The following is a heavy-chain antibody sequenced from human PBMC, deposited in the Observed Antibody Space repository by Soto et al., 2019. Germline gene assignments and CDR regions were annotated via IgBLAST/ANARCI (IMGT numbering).Heavy chain of an antibody. CDR3: SRDGLLRDYDFWSGYPDLYYYYYYMDV. Sequence: PGGSLRLSCAASGFTFSSYAMHWVRQAPGKGLEYVSAISSNGGSTYYANYVKGRFTISRDNSKNTLYLQMGSLRAEKMDVYYSSRDGLLRDYDFWSGYPDLYYYYYYMDVWGKGTTVTVLL. CDR1: GFTFSSYA. D-gene: IGHD3-3*01. V-gene: IGHV3-64*01. J-gene: IGHJ6*03. CDR2: ISSNGGST.